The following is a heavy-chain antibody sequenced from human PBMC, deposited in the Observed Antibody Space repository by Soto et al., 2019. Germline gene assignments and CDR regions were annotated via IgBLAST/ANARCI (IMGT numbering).Heavy chain of an antibody. CDR1: GYTFTSYG. D-gene: IGHD2-2*01. CDR2: ISAYNGNT. J-gene: IGHJ6*02. CDR3: ARVELIVVVPAALGMDV. Sequence: ASVKVSCKASGYTFTSYGISWVRQAPGQGLEWMGWISAYNGNTNYAQKLQGRVTMTTDTSTSTAYMELRSLRSDDTAVYYCARVELIVVVPAALGMDVWGQGTTVTVSS. V-gene: IGHV1-18*04.